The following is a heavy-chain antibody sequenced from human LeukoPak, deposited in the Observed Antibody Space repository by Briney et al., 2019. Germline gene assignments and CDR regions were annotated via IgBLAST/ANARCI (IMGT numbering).Heavy chain of an antibody. J-gene: IGHJ1*01. D-gene: IGHD2-15*01. V-gene: IGHV3-21*01. CDR2: ISSSSSYI. CDR1: GFTFSSYS. Sequence: GGSLRLSCAASGFTFSSYSMNWVRQTPGKGLEWVSSISSSSSYIYYADSVKGRFTISRDNAKNSLYLQMNSLRAEDTAVYYCARDQGGSCRAEYFQHWGQGTLVTVSS. CDR3: ARDQGGSCRAEYFQH.